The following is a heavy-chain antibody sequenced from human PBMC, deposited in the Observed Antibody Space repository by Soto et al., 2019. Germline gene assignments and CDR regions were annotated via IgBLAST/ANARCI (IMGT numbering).Heavy chain of an antibody. J-gene: IGHJ5*02. CDR1: GGTFSSYA. Sequence: SVKVSCKASGGTFSSYAISWVRQAPGQGLEWMGGIIPIFGTANYAQKFQGRVTITADKSTSTAYMELSSLRSEDTAVYYCARDVYSSGPFDPWGQGTLVTVSS. CDR2: IIPIFGTA. CDR3: ARDVYSSGPFDP. D-gene: IGHD6-19*01. V-gene: IGHV1-69*06.